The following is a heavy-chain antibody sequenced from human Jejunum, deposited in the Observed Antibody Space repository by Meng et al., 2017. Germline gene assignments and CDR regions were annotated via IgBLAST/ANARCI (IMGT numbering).Heavy chain of an antibody. Sequence: QVQLVQSGAEVKKPGSSVKVSCKASGGTLSSHAISWVRQAPGQGLEWMGEINPIFGTANYAQKFQGRVSITADESTSTAYMELSSLGSEDTAVYYCARVYCSSTSCQYYPDYWGQGTLVTVSS. D-gene: IGHD2-2*01. CDR2: INPIFGTA. V-gene: IGHV1-69*01. CDR3: ARVYCSSTSCQYYPDY. J-gene: IGHJ4*02. CDR1: GGTLSSHA.